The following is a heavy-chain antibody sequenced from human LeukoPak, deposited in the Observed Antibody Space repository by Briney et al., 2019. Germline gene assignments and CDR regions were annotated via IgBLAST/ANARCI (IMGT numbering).Heavy chain of an antibody. CDR3: ASEGD. CDR1: GFTVSSNY. V-gene: IGHV3-66*02. Sequence: GGSLRLSCTVSGFTVSSNYFSWVRQAPGKGLEWVSVIYTESTSYYSDSVEGRFTISSKNSKNTVYLQMNSLRGEGAAVYYCASEGDWGQGTLVTVSS. CDR2: IYTESTS. J-gene: IGHJ4*02. D-gene: IGHD3-16*01.